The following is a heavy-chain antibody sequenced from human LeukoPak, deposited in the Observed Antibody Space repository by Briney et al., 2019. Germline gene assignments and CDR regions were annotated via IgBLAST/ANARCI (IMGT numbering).Heavy chain of an antibody. V-gene: IGHV4-59*08. Sequence: SETLSLTCTVSGGSISSYYWSWIRQPPGKGLEWIGCIYYSGSTNYNPSLKSRVTISVDTSKNQFSLMLTSVTAADTAVYYCARGMGSPDYWGQGTLVTVSS. CDR3: ARGMGSPDY. CDR2: IYYSGST. J-gene: IGHJ4*02. CDR1: GGSISSYY. D-gene: IGHD1-26*01.